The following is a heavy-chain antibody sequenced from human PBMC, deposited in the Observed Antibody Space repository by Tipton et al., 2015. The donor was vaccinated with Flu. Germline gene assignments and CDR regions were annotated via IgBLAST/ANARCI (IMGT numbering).Heavy chain of an antibody. D-gene: IGHD2-2*01. J-gene: IGHJ6*03. V-gene: IGHV1-2*02. CDR1: GGTFSSYA. Sequence: QSGAEVKKPGSSVKVSCKASGGTFSSYAISWVRQAPGQGLEWMGWINPNSGGTNYAQKFQGRGTMTRDTSISTAYMELSRLRSDDTAVYYCARVVPADPSHYYYYMDVWGKGTTVTVSS. CDR2: INPNSGGT. CDR3: ARVVPADPSHYYYYMDV.